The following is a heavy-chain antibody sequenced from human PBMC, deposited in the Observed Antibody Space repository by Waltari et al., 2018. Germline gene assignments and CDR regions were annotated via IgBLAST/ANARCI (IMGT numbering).Heavy chain of an antibody. D-gene: IGHD3-16*01. CDR3: ATYVGASIGTAAFDV. J-gene: IGHJ3*01. V-gene: IGHV4-39*01. Sequence: GWIRQPPGKGLELTATISFRGATYTTPSLKSRVTISVDTFKNQFSLKLSSVTAADTAVYYCATYVGASIGTAAFDVWGQGTMVTVSS. CDR2: ISFRGAT.